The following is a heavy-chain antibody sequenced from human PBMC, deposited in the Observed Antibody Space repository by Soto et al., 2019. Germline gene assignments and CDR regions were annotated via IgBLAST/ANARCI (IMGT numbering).Heavy chain of an antibody. Sequence: PSETQCLTGTVSRGYVGIGRYYLRWIRQPPGKGLEWIGYIYYSGSTNYTPSLKSRVTISVDTSKNQFSLKLSSVTAADTAVYYCASLEITIFGVVIGFDPWGQGTLVTVSS. CDR3: ASLEITIFGVVIGFDP. V-gene: IGHV4-61*01. J-gene: IGHJ5*02. CDR1: RGYVGIGRYY. D-gene: IGHD3-3*01. CDR2: IYYSGST.